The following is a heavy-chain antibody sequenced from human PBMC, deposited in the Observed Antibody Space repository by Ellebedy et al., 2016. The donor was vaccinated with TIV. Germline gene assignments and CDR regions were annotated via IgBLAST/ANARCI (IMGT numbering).Heavy chain of an antibody. CDR3: ARAGYYYGSGSYYPYTY. D-gene: IGHD3-10*01. Sequence: MPSETLSLTCAVYGGSFSGYYWSWIRQPPGKGLEWIGEINHSGSTNYNPSLKSRVTISVDTSKNQFSLKLSSVTAADTAVYYCARAGYYYGSGSYYPYTYWGQGTLVTVSS. CDR2: INHSGST. CDR1: GGSFSGYY. V-gene: IGHV4-34*01. J-gene: IGHJ4*02.